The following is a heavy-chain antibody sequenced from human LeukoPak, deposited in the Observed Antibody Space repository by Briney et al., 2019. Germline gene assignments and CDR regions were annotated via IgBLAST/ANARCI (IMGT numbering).Heavy chain of an antibody. J-gene: IGHJ4*02. V-gene: IGHV4-34*01. CDR3: ARPYYDSRGYYSPFDY. Sequence: SETLSLTCTVSGYSISNGYYWSWIRQPPGKGLEWIGEINHSGSTNYNPSLKSRVTISVDTSKNQFSLKLSSVTAADTAVYYCARPYYDSRGYYSPFDYWGQGTLVTVSS. D-gene: IGHD3-22*01. CDR1: GYSISNGYY. CDR2: INHSGST.